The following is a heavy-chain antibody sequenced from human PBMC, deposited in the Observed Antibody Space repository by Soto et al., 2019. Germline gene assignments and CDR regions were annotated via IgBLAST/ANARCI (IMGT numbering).Heavy chain of an antibody. Sequence: SETLSLTCTVSGGSISSYYWSWIRQPPGKGLEWIGYIYYSGSTNYNPSLKSRVTVSVDTSKNQFSLKLSSVTAADTAVYYCARQSEGFYYFDYWGQGTLVTVSS. CDR2: IYYSGST. J-gene: IGHJ4*02. CDR3: ARQSEGFYYFDY. CDR1: GGSISSYY. V-gene: IGHV4-59*08.